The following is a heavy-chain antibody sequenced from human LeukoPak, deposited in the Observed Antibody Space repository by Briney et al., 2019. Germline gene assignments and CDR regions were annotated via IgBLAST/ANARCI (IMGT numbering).Heavy chain of an antibody. V-gene: IGHV4-59*01. CDR1: GGSISSYY. J-gene: IGHJ3*02. CDR3: AGARYVNSFYAFDI. CDR2: LSKSGST. D-gene: IGHD3-9*01. Sequence: PSETLSLTCTVSGGSISSYYWSWIRLPPGKGLEWIGYLSKSGSTNYSPSLKSRVTIFGDTSKNQFFLKLSSVTAADTAVYYCAGARYVNSFYAFDIWGQGTLVTVSS.